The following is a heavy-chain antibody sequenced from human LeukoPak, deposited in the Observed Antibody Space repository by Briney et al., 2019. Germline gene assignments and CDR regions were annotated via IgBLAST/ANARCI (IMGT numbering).Heavy chain of an antibody. CDR3: AKSPTRRQLWFSDY. Sequence: GGSLRLSCAASGFTFSSYAMSWVRQAPGKGLEWVSAISGSGGSTYYADSVKGRSTISRDNSKNTLYLQMNSLRAEDTAVYYCAKSPTRRQLWFSDYWGQGALVTVSS. CDR2: ISGSGGST. V-gene: IGHV3-23*01. D-gene: IGHD5-18*01. J-gene: IGHJ4*02. CDR1: GFTFSSYA.